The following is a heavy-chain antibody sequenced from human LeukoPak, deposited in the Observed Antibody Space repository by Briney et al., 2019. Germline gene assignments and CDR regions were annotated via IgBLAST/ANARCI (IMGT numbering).Heavy chain of an antibody. CDR1: GFTFSSYG. CDR2: IRYDGSNK. D-gene: IGHD3-3*01. CDR3: AKPPLLEWLKLLSTFDI. V-gene: IGHV3-30*02. Sequence: GGSLRLSCAASGFTFSSYGMHWVRQAPGKGLEWVAFIRYDGSNKYYADSVKGRFTISRDNSKNTLDLQMNSLRPEDTAVYYCAKPPLLEWLKLLSTFDIWGQGTMVTVSS. J-gene: IGHJ3*02.